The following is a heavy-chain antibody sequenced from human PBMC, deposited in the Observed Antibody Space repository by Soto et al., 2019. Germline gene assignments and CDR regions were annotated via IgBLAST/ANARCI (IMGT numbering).Heavy chain of an antibody. CDR3: AREWRGSGTNRGYNWFDP. CDR1: GYTFTGYY. D-gene: IGHD3-10*01. CDR2: INPNSGGT. V-gene: IGHV1-2*04. Sequence: QVQLVQSGAEVKKPGASVKVSCKASGYTFTGYYMHWVRQAPGQGLEWMGWINPNSGGTNYAQKFQGWVTMTRDTSISTAYMELSRLRSYDTAVYYCAREWRGSGTNRGYNWFDPWGQGTLVTVSS. J-gene: IGHJ5*02.